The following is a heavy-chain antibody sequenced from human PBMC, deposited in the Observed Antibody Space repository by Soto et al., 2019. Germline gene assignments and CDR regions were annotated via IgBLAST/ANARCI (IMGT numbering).Heavy chain of an antibody. V-gene: IGHV1-18*04. D-gene: IGHD3-10*01. CDR1: GYTFTSYV. Sequence: ASVKVSCKASGYTFTSYVISWVLQAPGQGLEWMGWISAYNGNTNYAQKLQGRVTMTTDTSTSTAYMELRSLRSDDTAVYYCAREDRTYDYGSGSYPDYWGQGTLVTVPS. CDR2: ISAYNGNT. J-gene: IGHJ4*02. CDR3: AREDRTYDYGSGSYPDY.